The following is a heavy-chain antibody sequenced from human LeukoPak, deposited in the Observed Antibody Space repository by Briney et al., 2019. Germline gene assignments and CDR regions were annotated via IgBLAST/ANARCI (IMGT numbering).Heavy chain of an antibody. D-gene: IGHD3-3*01. CDR1: GFTFSSYA. CDR3: AKEAFPYYDFWSGYSGYYYYYGMDV. CDR2: ISGSGGST. V-gene: IGHV3-23*01. Sequence: GGSLRLSCAASGFTFSSYAMSWFRKAPGKGLEWVSAISGSGGSTYYADSVKGRFTISRDNSKNTLYLQMNSLRAEDTAVYYCAKEAFPYYDFWSGYSGYYYYYGMDVWGQGTTVTVSS. J-gene: IGHJ6*02.